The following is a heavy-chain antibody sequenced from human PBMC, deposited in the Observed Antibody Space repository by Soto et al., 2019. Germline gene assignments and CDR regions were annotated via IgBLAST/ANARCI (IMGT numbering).Heavy chain of an antibody. CDR2: IYYSGST. CDR3: ARGYRSNRAYGLDV. Sequence: QVQLQESGPGLVKPSETLSLTCTVSGGSISSYYWSWIRQPPGKGLEWIGYIYYSGSTNYNPSLKSRVTILVXTXXNQFSLKLSSVTAADTAVYYCARGYRSNRAYGLDVWGQGTTVTVSS. D-gene: IGHD6-13*01. J-gene: IGHJ6*02. CDR1: GGSISSYY. V-gene: IGHV4-59*01.